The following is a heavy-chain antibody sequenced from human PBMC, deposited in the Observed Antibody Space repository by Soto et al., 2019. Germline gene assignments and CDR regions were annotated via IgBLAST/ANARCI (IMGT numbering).Heavy chain of an antibody. CDR1: GFTFSAYN. D-gene: IGHD3-16*01. CDR2: ISAGSLFI. CDR3: ARSPGVGVRGAY. J-gene: IGHJ4*02. Sequence: EVQLVESGGGLVKPGESLRLSCAGSGFTFSAYNINWVRQAPGKGLEWVSSISAGSLFIYQPDSMEGRFTISRDDARNSVYLQMNSLTAEDTAVYYCARSPGVGVRGAYWGQGTLVTVSS. V-gene: IGHV3-21*01.